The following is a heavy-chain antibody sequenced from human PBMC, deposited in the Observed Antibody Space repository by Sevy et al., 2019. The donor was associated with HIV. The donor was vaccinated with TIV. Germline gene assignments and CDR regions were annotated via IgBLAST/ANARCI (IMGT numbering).Heavy chain of an antibody. D-gene: IGHD6-13*01. Sequence: GESLKISCAASGFAFSSHAMHWVRQAPGKGLEWVAVISYEGTETFYAASVEGRLTISRDNSKNMLSLQINSLGPEDTAVYYCARDGGYSIKWYPLYWGHGTLVTVSS. V-gene: IGHV3-30-3*01. CDR1: GFAFSSHA. CDR3: ARDGGYSIKWYPLY. CDR2: ISYEGTET. J-gene: IGHJ4*01.